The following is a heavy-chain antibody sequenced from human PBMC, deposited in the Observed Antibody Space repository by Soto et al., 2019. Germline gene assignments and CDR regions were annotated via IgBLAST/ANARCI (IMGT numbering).Heavy chain of an antibody. CDR1: GDSVNSENYY. V-gene: IGHV4-61*01. CDR3: GRESRGYSRALDF. D-gene: IGHD5-18*01. J-gene: IGHJ4*02. Sequence: VPLRESGPGLVQPSGTLSLTCHVSGDSVNSENYYWTWIRQSPGKGLEWIGYAPSGGRSDYSPSLKSRVTLSLNTPVNQFSLELTSVTAADTAIYYCGRESRGYSRALDFWGQGTLVAVSS. CDR2: APSGGRS.